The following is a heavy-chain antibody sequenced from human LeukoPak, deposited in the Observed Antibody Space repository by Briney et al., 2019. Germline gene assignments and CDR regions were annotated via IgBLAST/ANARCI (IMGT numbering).Heavy chain of an antibody. Sequence: GGSLRLSCAASGISISSYWMSWVRQAPGKGLEWVANIKQDGSEEFYVDSVKGRFTISRDNARNSLYLQMNSLRVEDTAVYYCAKVAKYYYGSETYYFFEHWGQGTPVTASS. CDR2: IKQDGSEE. J-gene: IGHJ4*02. CDR1: GISISSYW. D-gene: IGHD3-10*01. V-gene: IGHV3-7*01. CDR3: AKVAKYYYGSETYYFFEH.